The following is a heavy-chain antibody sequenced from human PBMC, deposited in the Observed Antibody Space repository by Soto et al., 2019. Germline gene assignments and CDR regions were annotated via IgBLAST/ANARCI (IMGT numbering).Heavy chain of an antibody. D-gene: IGHD3-3*01. CDR3: ALTLYDFSPWGGVDY. V-gene: IGHV4-34*01. Sequence: SETLSLTCAVYGGSFSGYYWSWIRQPPGKGLEWIGEINHSGSTNYNPSLKSRVTISVDTSKNQFSLKLSSVTAADTAVYYCALTLYDFSPWGGVDYWGQGTLVTVSS. CDR2: INHSGST. CDR1: GGSFSGYY. J-gene: IGHJ4*02.